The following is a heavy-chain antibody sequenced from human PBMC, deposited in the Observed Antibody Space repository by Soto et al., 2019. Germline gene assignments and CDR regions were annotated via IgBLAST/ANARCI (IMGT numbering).Heavy chain of an antibody. Sequence: SETLSLTCTVSGGSLSSYYWNWIRQPPGKGLEWMGYIYYSGGTHYNPSLKSRVTMSVDTSKNQFSLKLSSVTAADTAVYYCARESPGAEHFDYWGQGTLVTVSS. CDR1: GGSLSSYY. V-gene: IGHV4-59*01. D-gene: IGHD6-13*01. J-gene: IGHJ4*02. CDR2: IYYSGGT. CDR3: ARESPGAEHFDY.